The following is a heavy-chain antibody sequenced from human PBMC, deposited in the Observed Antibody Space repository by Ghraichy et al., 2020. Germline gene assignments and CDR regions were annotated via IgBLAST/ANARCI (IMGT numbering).Heavy chain of an antibody. Sequence: GGSLRLSCAASAFSFSSYWMSWVRQAPGKGLEWVANIKQDGNEKHYVDSVKGRFTISRDNAKNSLYLQMNSLRAEDTAVYYCARYAYLYFDYWGQGTPGTVSS. V-gene: IGHV3-7*03. D-gene: IGHD2/OR15-2a*01. CDR2: IKQDGNEK. CDR1: AFSFSSYW. J-gene: IGHJ4*02. CDR3: ARYAYLYFDY.